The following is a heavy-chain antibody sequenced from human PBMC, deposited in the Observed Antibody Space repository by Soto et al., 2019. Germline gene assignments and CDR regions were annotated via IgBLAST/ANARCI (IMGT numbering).Heavy chain of an antibody. CDR2: IWYDGSNK. V-gene: IGHV3-33*01. CDR1: GFTFSSYG. Sequence: RLSCAASGFTFSSYGMHWVRQAPGKGLEWVAVIWYDGSNKYYADSVKGRFTISRDNSKNTLYLQMNSLRAEDTAVYYCARAGQQLALFDYWGQGTLVTVSS. D-gene: IGHD6-13*01. J-gene: IGHJ4*02. CDR3: ARAGQQLALFDY.